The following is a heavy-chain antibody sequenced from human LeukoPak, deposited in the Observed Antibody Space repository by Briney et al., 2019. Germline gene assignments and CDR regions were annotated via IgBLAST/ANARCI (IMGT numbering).Heavy chain of an antibody. CDR3: ARARRNEKRLRIPDLFDI. V-gene: IGHV4-31*03. CDR2: IYYSGST. J-gene: IGHJ3*02. CDR1: GGSISSGGYY. D-gene: IGHD1-1*01. Sequence: SQTLSLTCTVSGGSISSGGYYWSWIRQHPGKGLEWIGYIYYSGSTYYNPSLKSRVTISVDTSKNQFSLKLSSVTAADTAVYFCARARRNEKRLRIPDLFDIGAKGTMVPVFS.